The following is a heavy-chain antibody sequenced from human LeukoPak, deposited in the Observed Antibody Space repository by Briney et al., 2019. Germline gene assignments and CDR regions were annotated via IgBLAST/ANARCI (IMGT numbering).Heavy chain of an antibody. CDR3: AKAEDNDAFDI. Sequence: PGGSLRLSCAASGFTFDDYAMHWVRQAPGKGLEWVSGISWNSGSIGYADSVKGRFTISRDNAKNSLYLQMNSLRAEDTALYYCAKAEDNDAFDIWGQGTMVTVSS. CDR2: ISWNSGSI. J-gene: IGHJ3*02. V-gene: IGHV3-9*01. D-gene: IGHD1-14*01. CDR1: GFTFDDYA.